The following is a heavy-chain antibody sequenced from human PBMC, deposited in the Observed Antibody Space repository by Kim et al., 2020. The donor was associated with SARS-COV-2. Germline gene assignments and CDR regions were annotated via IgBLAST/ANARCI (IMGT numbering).Heavy chain of an antibody. CDR1: GGSISSGGYY. CDR3: ARLYYYDSSGYYYSPNWFDP. V-gene: IGHV4-31*03. Sequence: SETLSLTCTVSGGSISSGGYYWSWIRQHPGKGLEWIGYIYYSGSTYYNPSLKSRVTISVDTSKNQFSLKLSSVTAADTAVYYCARLYYYDSSGYYYSPNWFDPWGQGTLVTVSS. J-gene: IGHJ5*02. CDR2: IYYSGST. D-gene: IGHD3-22*01.